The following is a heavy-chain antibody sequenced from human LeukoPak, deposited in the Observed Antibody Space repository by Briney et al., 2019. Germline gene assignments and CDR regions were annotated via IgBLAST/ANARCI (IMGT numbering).Heavy chain of an antibody. CDR3: ARSVVMVGGTRWFDP. CDR2: LSNGGGYT. CDR1: GFTFRSYG. V-gene: IGHV3-23*01. J-gene: IGHJ5*02. D-gene: IGHD2-15*01. Sequence: GGSLRLSCAAFGFTFRSYGMIWVRQAPGKGLEWVSGLSNGGGYTYYADSVKGRFTISRDNSKNMLYLQMNSLRAEDTAVYYCARSVVMVGGTRWFDPWGQGTLVTVSS.